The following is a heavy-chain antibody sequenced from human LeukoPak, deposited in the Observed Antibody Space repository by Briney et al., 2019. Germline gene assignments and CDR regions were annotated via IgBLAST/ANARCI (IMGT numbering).Heavy chain of an antibody. V-gene: IGHV4-61*09. Sequence: PSETLSLTCTVSGGSISSGGFYWSWIRQPAGKGLEWIGHIYSSGSTSYNPSLKSRVTMSVDTSKNQFSLKLSSVTAADTAVYYCARDHSSGWPDYWGQGTLVTVSS. CDR3: ARDHSSGWPDY. CDR1: GGSISSGGFY. CDR2: IYSSGST. D-gene: IGHD6-19*01. J-gene: IGHJ4*02.